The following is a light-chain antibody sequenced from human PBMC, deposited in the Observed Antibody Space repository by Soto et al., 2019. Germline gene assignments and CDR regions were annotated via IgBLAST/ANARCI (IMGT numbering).Light chain of an antibody. CDR3: QQYNNFWT. CDR1: QSVSSN. CDR2: GAS. V-gene: IGKV3-15*01. Sequence: EIVMTQSPATLSVSPGETATLSCRASQSVSSNLAWYQQKPGQAPRLLIYGASTRAPDIPSRFSGSGSGTEFTLTISRLQSEDFAVYYRQQYNNFWTFGQGTKVEIK. J-gene: IGKJ1*01.